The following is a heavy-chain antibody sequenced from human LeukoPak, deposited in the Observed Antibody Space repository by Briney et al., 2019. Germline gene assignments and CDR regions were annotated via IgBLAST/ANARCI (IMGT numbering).Heavy chain of an antibody. CDR2: IRSKAKSYAT. J-gene: IGHJ4*02. CDR1: GFTFSDSA. D-gene: IGHD1-26*01. Sequence: GGSLRLSCAASGFTFSDSAMHWVRQASGKGLEWIGRIRSKAKSYATAYVESVKGRFTISRDGSKSTAYLQMNSLKTEDTAVYYCASIVGGTSIDYWGQGTLVTVSS. CDR3: ASIVGGTSIDY. V-gene: IGHV3-73*01.